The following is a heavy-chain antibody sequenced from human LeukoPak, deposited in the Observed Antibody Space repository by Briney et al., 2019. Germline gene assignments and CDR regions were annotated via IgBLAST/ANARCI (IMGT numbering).Heavy chain of an antibody. J-gene: IGHJ4*02. Sequence: SETLSLTCTVSGGSISSSGYYWGWIRQPPGKGLEWIGNIYYSGSTYYNPSLKSRVTISVDTSKNHFSLKLNSVTAADTAVYYCARAGSYYRNLGYWGQGTLVTVSS. CDR2: IYYSGST. V-gene: IGHV4-39*02. CDR1: GGSISSSGYY. CDR3: ARAGSYYRNLGY. D-gene: IGHD1-26*01.